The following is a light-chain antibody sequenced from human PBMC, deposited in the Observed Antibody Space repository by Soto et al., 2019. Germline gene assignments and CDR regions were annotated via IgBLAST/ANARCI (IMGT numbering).Light chain of an antibody. CDR2: DAS. Sequence: EIVMTESPATLSVSPGDRSTLSCRASQSVSSSLAWYQQIRGQAPRLLIYDASTRATGIPARFGGSGSGTDFTLTISSLQSEDFAGYCCQQYNNWPPLTVGGGTKVE. J-gene: IGKJ4*01. CDR3: QQYNNWPPLT. CDR1: QSVSSS. V-gene: IGKV3-15*01.